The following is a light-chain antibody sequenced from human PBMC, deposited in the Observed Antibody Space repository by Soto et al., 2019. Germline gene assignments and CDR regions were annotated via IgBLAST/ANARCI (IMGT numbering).Light chain of an antibody. CDR3: QKYNSAPRCT. CDR2: AAS. V-gene: IGKV1-27*01. Sequence: DIQMTQSPSSLSASVGDRVTITCRASQGISNYLAWYQQKPGKVPKLLIYAASTLQSGVPSRFSGSGSGTDFTLTISSLQPEDVATYYCQKYNSAPRCTFGQGTRLEIK. J-gene: IGKJ5*01. CDR1: QGISNY.